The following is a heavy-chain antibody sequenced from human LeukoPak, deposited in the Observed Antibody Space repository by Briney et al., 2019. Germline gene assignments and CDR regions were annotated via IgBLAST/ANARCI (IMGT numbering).Heavy chain of an antibody. CDR2: INHSGST. CDR1: GGSFSGYY. V-gene: IGHV4-34*01. D-gene: IGHD3-10*01. Sequence: SETLSLTCAVYGGSFSGYYWSWLRQPPGKGLEWIGEINHSGSTNYNPSLKSRVTISVDTSKNQFSLKLSSVTAADTAVYYCARDFGWFGESNRGEFDPWGQGTLVTVSS. J-gene: IGHJ5*02. CDR3: ARDFGWFGESNRGEFDP.